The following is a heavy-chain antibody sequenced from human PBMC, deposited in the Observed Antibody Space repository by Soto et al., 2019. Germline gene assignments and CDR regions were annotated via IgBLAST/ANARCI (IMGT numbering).Heavy chain of an antibody. D-gene: IGHD6-13*01. CDR3: ARDKVTSSSWYVLGYYYYGMDV. J-gene: IGHJ6*02. V-gene: IGHV1-18*01. CDR2: ISACNGNT. CDR1: GYTFTSYG. Sequence: ASVKVSCKASGYTFTSYGISWVRQAPGQGLEWMGWISACNGNTKYSQKFQGRVTMTRDTSASTAYMELSSLRSEDTAVYYCARDKVTSSSWYVLGYYYYGMDVWGQGTTVTVSS.